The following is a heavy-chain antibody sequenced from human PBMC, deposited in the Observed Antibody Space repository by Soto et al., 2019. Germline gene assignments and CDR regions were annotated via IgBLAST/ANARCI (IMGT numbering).Heavy chain of an antibody. CDR2: ISGSGGST. CDR1: GFTFSNYA. V-gene: IGHV3-23*01. D-gene: IGHD1-26*01. Sequence: QSGGSLRLSCAGSGFTFSNYAMSWVRQAPGKGLAWVSAISGSGGSTYYADSVKGRFTISRDNSKTTLYLQMNSLRAEDTALYYCAKVPVGATGRFDYWGQGTLVTVSS. CDR3: AKVPVGATGRFDY. J-gene: IGHJ4*02.